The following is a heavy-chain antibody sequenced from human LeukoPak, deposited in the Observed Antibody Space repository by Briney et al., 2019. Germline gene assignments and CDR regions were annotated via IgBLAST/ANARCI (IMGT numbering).Heavy chain of an antibody. J-gene: IGHJ6*03. CDR1: GGTFSSYA. V-gene: IGHV1-18*01. CDR2: ISAYNGNT. CDR3: ARDYGDYANYYMDV. D-gene: IGHD4-17*01. Sequence: ASVKVSCKASGGTFSSYAISWVRQAPGQGLEWMGWISAYNGNTNYAQKLQGRVTMSTDTSTSTAYMELRSLRSDDTAVYYCARDYGDYANYYMDVWGKGTTVTISS.